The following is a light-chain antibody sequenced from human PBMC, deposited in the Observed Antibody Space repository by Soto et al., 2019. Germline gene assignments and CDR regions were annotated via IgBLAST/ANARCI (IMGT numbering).Light chain of an antibody. CDR1: QTIMTY. V-gene: IGKV1-39*01. CDR3: QQSYNSPQT. CDR2: AAS. J-gene: IGKJ1*01. Sequence: DIQMTHSTSSLSASVGDEVTITCRASQTIMTYLNWYQLKPGKPPRLLIYAASSLQSGVPSRFSGSGSGTDFTLTISSLQPEDFATYSCQQSYNSPQTFGQGTKVDIK.